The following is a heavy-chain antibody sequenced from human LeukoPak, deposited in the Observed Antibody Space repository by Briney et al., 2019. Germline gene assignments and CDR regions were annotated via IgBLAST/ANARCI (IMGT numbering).Heavy chain of an antibody. CDR2: IQPGDSDT. CDR1: GYNFSLYW. J-gene: IGHJ4*02. CDR3: ARRSVSGWYEVDY. V-gene: IGHV5-51*01. D-gene: IGHD6-19*01. Sequence: GESLKISCKGSGYNFSLYWIAWVRQLPGKGLECMGIIQPGDSDTRYSPSSQGQVTISADKSISTAYLQWSSLKASDTAMSYCARRSVSGWYEVDYWGQGTLVTVSS.